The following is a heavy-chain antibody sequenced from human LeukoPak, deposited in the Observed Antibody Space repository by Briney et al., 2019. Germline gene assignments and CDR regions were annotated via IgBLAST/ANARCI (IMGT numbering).Heavy chain of an antibody. Sequence: PGGSLRLSCSASGLTFSRYAMHWVRQAPGKGLEYVSGINDNGGRTHYGDSVKGRFSISRDNSKNTLHLQMSTLRAEDTALYYCVKDVGGSYAFDYRGQGILVTVAS. D-gene: IGHD1-26*01. J-gene: IGHJ4*02. CDR3: VKDVGGSYAFDY. V-gene: IGHV3-64D*09. CDR1: GLTFSRYA. CDR2: INDNGGRT.